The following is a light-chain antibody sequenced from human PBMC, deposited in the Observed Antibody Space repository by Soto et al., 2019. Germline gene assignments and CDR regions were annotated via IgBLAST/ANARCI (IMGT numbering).Light chain of an antibody. Sequence: QSALTQPASVSGSPGQSITISCTGTSSDIGDYKFVSWYQQHPGKAPKLLIYEVSYRPSGVSSRFSGSKSDNTASLTISGLQAEDEADYYCSSYTSRTLYVFGTGTKVTVL. CDR3: SSYTSRTLYV. J-gene: IGLJ1*01. V-gene: IGLV2-14*01. CDR2: EVS. CDR1: SSDIGDYKF.